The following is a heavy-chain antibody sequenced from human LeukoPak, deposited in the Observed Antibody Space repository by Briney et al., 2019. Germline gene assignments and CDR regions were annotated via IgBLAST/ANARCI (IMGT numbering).Heavy chain of an antibody. CDR1: GFAFNTYT. CDR2: ISSSGSYT. V-gene: IGHV3-21*01. J-gene: IGHJ6*03. Sequence: PGGSLRLSCAASGFAFNTYTLNWVRQAPGKGLEWVACISSSGSYTYYANSVRGRFTVSRDNAKNSLYLQMNSLRAEDTAVYYCAKGGLYSGYDLRGYYYMDVWGKGTTVTVSS. D-gene: IGHD5-12*01. CDR3: AKGGLYSGYDLRGYYYMDV.